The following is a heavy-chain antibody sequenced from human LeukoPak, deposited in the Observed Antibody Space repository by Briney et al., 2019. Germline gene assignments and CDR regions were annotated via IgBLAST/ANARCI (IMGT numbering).Heavy chain of an antibody. CDR3: AKDFSSGLFDY. CDR2: ISHDGGST. CDR1: GFTFSSFA. J-gene: IGHJ4*02. Sequence: PGGSLRLSRAASGFTFSSFAMSWVRQTPGKGLEWVSTISHDGGSTYFADSVKGRFTISRDNSKSTLYLQMNSLRAEDTALYFCAKDFSSGLFDYWGQGTLVAVSS. V-gene: IGHV3-23*01. D-gene: IGHD6-19*01.